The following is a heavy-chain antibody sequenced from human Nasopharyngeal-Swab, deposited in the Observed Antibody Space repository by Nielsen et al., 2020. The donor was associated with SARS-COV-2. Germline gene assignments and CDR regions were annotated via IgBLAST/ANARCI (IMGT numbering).Heavy chain of an antibody. Sequence: GGSLRLSCAASGFTFSPYIMNWIRQAPGKGLEWVSSISGSSSSKYYADSVRGRFTVSRDNAKNSLYLQMNSLRAEETAIYYCARDPTSYYDILTGYNSGGDHWGQGTLVTVSS. V-gene: IGHV3-21*01. CDR1: GFTFSPYI. CDR3: ARDPTSYYDILTGYNSGGDH. CDR2: ISGSSSSK. J-gene: IGHJ4*02. D-gene: IGHD3-9*01.